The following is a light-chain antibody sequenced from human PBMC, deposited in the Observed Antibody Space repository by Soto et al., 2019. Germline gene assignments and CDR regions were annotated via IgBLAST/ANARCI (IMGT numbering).Light chain of an antibody. J-gene: IGKJ3*01. CDR2: DAS. CDR1: QSVSSY. CDR3: QQRSNRFT. Sequence: EIVLTQSPATQSLSPGERATLSCRASQSVSSYLAWYQQKPGQAPRLLIYDASNRATGIPARFSGSGSGTDFTLTISSLVPEDFAVYYCQQRSNRFTFGPGTKVDIK. V-gene: IGKV3-11*01.